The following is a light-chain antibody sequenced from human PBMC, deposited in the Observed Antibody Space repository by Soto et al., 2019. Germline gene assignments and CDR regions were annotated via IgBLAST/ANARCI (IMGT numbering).Light chain of an antibody. CDR1: QSISSD. CDR2: GAS. Sequence: EVVMTQSPSTLSVSPGERATLSCRASQSISSDLAWYQQKPGQAPRLLIYGASTRASDIPARFSGSGSGTAFTLTISSLQSEDFAVSYCQQYNNWHPWTFGQGTKVEFK. J-gene: IGKJ1*01. V-gene: IGKV3-15*01. CDR3: QQYNNWHPWT.